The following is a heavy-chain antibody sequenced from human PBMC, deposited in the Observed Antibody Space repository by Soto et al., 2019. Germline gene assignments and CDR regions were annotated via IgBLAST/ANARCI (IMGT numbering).Heavy chain of an antibody. V-gene: IGHV1-18*01. J-gene: IGHJ4*02. CDR3: ARTGDNYDYFDC. Sequence: QVHLVQSGAEVKKPGASVKVSCKASGYTFTSYGISWVRQAPGQGLEWMVRISAYNGNTIYAQKFQDRVTMTTDTSTSTAYMELRSLRSYDTNMYYCARTGDNYDYFDCWGQGPPVTVSS. CDR1: GYTFTSYG. D-gene: IGHD1-1*01. CDR2: ISAYNGNT.